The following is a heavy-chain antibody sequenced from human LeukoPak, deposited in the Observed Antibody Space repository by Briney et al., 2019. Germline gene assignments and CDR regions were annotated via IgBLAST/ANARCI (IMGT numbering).Heavy chain of an antibody. CDR1: GFTVSSNY. D-gene: IGHD6-19*01. Sequence: GGSLRLSCSASGFTVSSNYMSWVRQAPGKGLEWVSVIYSDGSTYYADSVKGRFTISRDNSKNTLYLQMNSLRAEDTAVYYCAGPGIAVAGPLDYWGQGTLVTVSS. V-gene: IGHV3-53*01. CDR3: AGPGIAVAGPLDY. CDR2: IYSDGST. J-gene: IGHJ4*02.